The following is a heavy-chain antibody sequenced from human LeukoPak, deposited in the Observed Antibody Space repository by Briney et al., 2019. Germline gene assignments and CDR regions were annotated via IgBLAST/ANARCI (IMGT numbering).Heavy chain of an antibody. J-gene: IGHJ4*02. Sequence: PSATLSLTCAVYGGSFSGYYWSWIRPPPGKGLAWIGEINHSGSTNYNPSLKSRVTISVDTSKNQFSLKLSSVPAADTAVYYCARDLAYDFWSGYSLLWFDYWGQGTLVTVSS. V-gene: IGHV4-34*01. D-gene: IGHD3-3*01. CDR3: ARDLAYDFWSGYSLLWFDY. CDR2: INHSGST. CDR1: GGSFSGYY.